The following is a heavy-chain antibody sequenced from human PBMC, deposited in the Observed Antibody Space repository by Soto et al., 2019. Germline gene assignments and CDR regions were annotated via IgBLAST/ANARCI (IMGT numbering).Heavy chain of an antibody. CDR2: ISGSGGST. V-gene: IGHV3-23*01. CDR3: AKDDTGYSSSWYIPDAFDI. CDR1: GFTFSSYA. J-gene: IGHJ3*02. Sequence: EVQLLESGGGLVQPGGSLRLSCAASGFTFSSYAMSWVRQAPGKGLEWVSAISGSGGSTYYADSVKGRFTISRDNSKNTLYLQMNSLRAEDTAVYYCAKDDTGYSSSWYIPDAFDIWGQGTMVTVSS. D-gene: IGHD6-13*01.